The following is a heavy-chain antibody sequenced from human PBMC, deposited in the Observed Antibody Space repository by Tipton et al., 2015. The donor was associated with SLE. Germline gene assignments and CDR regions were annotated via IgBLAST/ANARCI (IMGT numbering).Heavy chain of an antibody. Sequence: TLSLTCTVSGGSITSSGFYWGWFRQPPGKGLGWIGGIDYSGRNYYTPSLKSQLTISVDTSENQFSLKLNSVTAADTAFYYCARRTSGYAPDYWGQGTLVTVSS. J-gene: IGHJ4*02. D-gene: IGHD5-12*01. V-gene: IGHV4-39*07. CDR2: IDYSGRN. CDR3: ARRTSGYAPDY. CDR1: GGSITSSGFY.